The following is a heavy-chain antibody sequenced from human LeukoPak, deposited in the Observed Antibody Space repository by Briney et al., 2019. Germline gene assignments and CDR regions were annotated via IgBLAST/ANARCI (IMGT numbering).Heavy chain of an antibody. J-gene: IGHJ1*01. D-gene: IGHD3-22*01. V-gene: IGHV3-30*18. CDR3: AKEDVVVITIRYFQH. Sequence: GGSLRLSCAASGFPFSRYGMQWVRQAPGKGLECVAVTSSDGSRIYYADSVKGRFTISRDNSKNTLYLQMNSLRAEDTAIYYCAKEDVVVITIRYFQHWGQGTLVTVSS. CDR1: GFPFSRYG. CDR2: TSSDGSRI.